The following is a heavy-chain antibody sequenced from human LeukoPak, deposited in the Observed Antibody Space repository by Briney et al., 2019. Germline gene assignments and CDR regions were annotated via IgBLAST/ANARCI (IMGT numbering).Heavy chain of an antibody. CDR3: ARESGAGRVGEHFFDY. D-gene: IGHD3-10*01. Sequence: GGSLRLSCAASGFTVSSKYMSWVRQAPGKGLEWVSVIYSGGTTHYADSVRDRFTISRDNSKNTLYLQMNSLRAEDTAVYYCARESGAGRVGEHFFDYWGQGTLVTASS. J-gene: IGHJ4*02. CDR2: IYSGGTT. V-gene: IGHV3-53*01. CDR1: GFTVSSKY.